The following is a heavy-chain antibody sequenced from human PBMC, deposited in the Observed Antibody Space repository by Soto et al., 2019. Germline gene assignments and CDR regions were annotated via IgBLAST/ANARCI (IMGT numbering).Heavy chain of an antibody. J-gene: IGHJ4*02. CDR3: ASYNWNDDGDY. CDR2: IYYSETT. Sequence: SETLSLTCAVSGGSISSSNWWSWVRQPPGKGLEWIGEIYYSETTNYNPSLKSRVTISVDTSKNQFSLKLNSVTAADTAVYYCASYNWNDDGDYWGQGTLVTVSS. CDR1: GGSISSSNW. V-gene: IGHV4-4*02. D-gene: IGHD1-20*01.